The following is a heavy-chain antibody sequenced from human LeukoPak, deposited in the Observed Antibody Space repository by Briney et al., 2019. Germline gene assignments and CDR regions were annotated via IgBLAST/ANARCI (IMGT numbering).Heavy chain of an antibody. J-gene: IGHJ6*04. CDR3: AELGITMIGGV. V-gene: IGHV3-7*01. CDR2: IKQDGSEK. Sequence: PGGSLRLSCAASGFTFSSYWMSWVRQAPGKGLEWVANIKQDGSEKYYVDSVKGRFTISRYNAKNSLYLQMNSLRAEDTAVYYCAELGITMIGGVWGKGTTVTISS. D-gene: IGHD3-10*02. CDR1: GFTFSSYW.